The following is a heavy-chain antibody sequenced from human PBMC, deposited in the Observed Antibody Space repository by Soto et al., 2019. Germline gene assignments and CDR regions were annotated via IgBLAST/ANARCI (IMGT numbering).Heavy chain of an antibody. J-gene: IGHJ3*02. CDR3: ARDMPRDDAFDI. Sequence: ASVKVSCKASGYTFTSYDINWVRQATGQGLEWMGWMNPNSGNTGYAQKFQGRVTMTRNTSISTAYMELSSLRSEDTAVYYCARDMPRDDAFDIWGQGTMVTVSS. D-gene: IGHD2-2*01. CDR2: MNPNSGNT. CDR1: GYTFTSYD. V-gene: IGHV1-8*01.